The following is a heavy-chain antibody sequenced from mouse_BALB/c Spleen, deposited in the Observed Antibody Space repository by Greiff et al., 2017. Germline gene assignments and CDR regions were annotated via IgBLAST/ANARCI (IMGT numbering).Heavy chain of an antibody. V-gene: IGHV3-2*02. J-gene: IGHJ2*01. CDR1: GYSITSDYA. CDR2: ISYSGST. Sequence: DVKLVESGPGLVKPSQSLSLTCTVTGYSITSDYAWNWIRQFPGNKLEWMGYISYSGSTSYNPSLKSRISITRDTSKNQFFLQLNSVTTEDTATYYCARGNYYFDYWGQGTTLTVSS. CDR3: ARGNYYFDY. D-gene: IGHD2-1*01.